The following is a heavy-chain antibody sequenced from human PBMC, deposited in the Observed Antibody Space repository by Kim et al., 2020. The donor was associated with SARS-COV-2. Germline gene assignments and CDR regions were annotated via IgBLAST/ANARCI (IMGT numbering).Heavy chain of an antibody. J-gene: IGHJ4*02. V-gene: IGHV4-39*01. CDR3: ARRGDAQYYYDSSGYIDY. CDR1: GGSISSSSYY. Sequence: SETLSLTCTVSGGSISSSSYYWGWIRQPPGKGLEWIGSIYYSGSTYYNPSLKSRVTISVDTSKNQFSLKLSSVTAADTAVYYCARRGDAQYYYDSSGYIDYWGQGTLVTVSS. D-gene: IGHD3-22*01. CDR2: IYYSGST.